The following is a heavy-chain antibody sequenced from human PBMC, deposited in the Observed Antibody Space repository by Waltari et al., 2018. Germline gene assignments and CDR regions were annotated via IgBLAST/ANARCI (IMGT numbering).Heavy chain of an antibody. CDR2: IYHSGRT. J-gene: IGHJ4*02. Sequence: QVQLQESGPGLVKPSETLSLTCAVSGYSISSGYYWGWIRQPPGKGLEWIGSIYHSGRTYYNPSLKSRVTISVDTSKNQFSLKLSSVTAADTAVYYCARLDYGDYGFDYWGQGTLVTVSS. CDR3: ARLDYGDYGFDY. V-gene: IGHV4-38-2*01. D-gene: IGHD4-17*01. CDR1: GYSISSGYY.